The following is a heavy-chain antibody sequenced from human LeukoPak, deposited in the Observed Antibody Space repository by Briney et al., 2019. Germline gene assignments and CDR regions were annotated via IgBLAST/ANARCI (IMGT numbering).Heavy chain of an antibody. Sequence: GSLRLSFAASGFTFSSYAMSWVRQAPGKGLELVSAISGSGGSTYYADSVKGRFTISRDNSKNTLYLQMNSLRAEDTAVYYCAKKADYDFWSGYSDTLYYYYGMGVWGQGTTVTVSS. J-gene: IGHJ6*02. D-gene: IGHD3-3*01. CDR1: GFTFSSYA. CDR3: AKKADYDFWSGYSDTLYYYYGMGV. V-gene: IGHV3-23*01. CDR2: ISGSGGST.